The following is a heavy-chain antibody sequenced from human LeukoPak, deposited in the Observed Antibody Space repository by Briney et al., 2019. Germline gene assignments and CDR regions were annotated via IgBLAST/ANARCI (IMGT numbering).Heavy chain of an antibody. D-gene: IGHD3-10*01. CDR2: IYPGDSDT. J-gene: IGHJ5*02. CDR1: GYSFTSYW. CDR3: ARGIYGSGSYYNVFDWFDP. Sequence: GESLKISCKGSGYSFTSYWIGWVRQMPGKGLEWMGIIYPGDSDTRYSPSLQGQVTISADKSISTAYLQWSSLKASDTAMYYCARGIYGSGSYYNVFDWFDPWGQGTLVTVSS. V-gene: IGHV5-51*01.